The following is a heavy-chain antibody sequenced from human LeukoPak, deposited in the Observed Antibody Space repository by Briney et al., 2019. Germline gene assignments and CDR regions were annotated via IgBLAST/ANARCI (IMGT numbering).Heavy chain of an antibody. CDR3: VRALSGSDDY. D-gene: IGHD2-15*01. V-gene: IGHV3-74*01. J-gene: IGHJ4*02. CDR2: INSDGFTT. CDR1: GFTFSSQW. Sequence: GGSLRLSCAASGFTFSSQWMHWVRQAPGKGLMWISRINSDGFTTTYADSVRGRFTISRDNAKNTLYLQMNSLRGDDTAVYYCVRALSGSDDYWGQGTLVTVSS.